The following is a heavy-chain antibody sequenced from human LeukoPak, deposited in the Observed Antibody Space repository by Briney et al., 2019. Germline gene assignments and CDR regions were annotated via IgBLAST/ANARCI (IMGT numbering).Heavy chain of an antibody. J-gene: IGHJ3*02. CDR2: ISGSGGST. CDR3: AKAGTITMVRGDDDAFDI. CDR1: GFTFSSYA. D-gene: IGHD3-10*01. Sequence: GGSLRLSCAASGFTFSSYAMYWVRQAPGKGLEWVSAISGSGGSTYYADSVKGRFTISRDNSKNTLYLQMNSLRAEDTAVYYCAKAGTITMVRGDDDAFDIWGQGTMVTVSS. V-gene: IGHV3-23*01.